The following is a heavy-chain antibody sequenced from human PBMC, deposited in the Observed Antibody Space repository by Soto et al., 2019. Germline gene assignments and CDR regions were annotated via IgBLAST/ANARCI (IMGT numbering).Heavy chain of an antibody. V-gene: IGHV3-30*18. Sequence: QVQLVESGGGVVQPGRSLRLSCAASGFTFNSYGMHWVRQGTGKGLEWVALISYAGSDKYSPDSVKGRFPISRDNSKNTLYLQMNSLRPEDTAVYYCAQAVGQGTIPDYWGQGTLVTVSS. D-gene: IGHD2-21*01. J-gene: IGHJ4*02. CDR1: GFTFNSYG. CDR3: AQAVGQGTIPDY. CDR2: ISYAGSDK.